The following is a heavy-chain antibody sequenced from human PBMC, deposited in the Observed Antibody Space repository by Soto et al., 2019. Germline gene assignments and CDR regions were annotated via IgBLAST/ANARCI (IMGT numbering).Heavy chain of an antibody. D-gene: IGHD3-10*01. V-gene: IGHV4-30-4*01. CDR1: GGSISSGDYY. J-gene: IGHJ5*02. CDR2: IYYSGST. CDR3: ARERGRWVGELFFWFDP. Sequence: PSETLSLTCTVSGGSISSGDYYWSWIRQPPGKGLEWIGYIYYSGSTYYNPSLKSRVTISVDTSKNQFSLKLSSVTAADTAVYYCARERGRWVGELFFWFDPWGQGTLVTVSS.